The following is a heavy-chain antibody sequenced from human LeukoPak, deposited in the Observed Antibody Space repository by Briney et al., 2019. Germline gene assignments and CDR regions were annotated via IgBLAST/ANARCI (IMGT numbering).Heavy chain of an antibody. Sequence: VASVEVSCKASGGTFSSYAISWVRQAPGRGLEWKGRIIPILGVANYAQKFQDRVTITADKSTSTAYMELSSLRSEDTAVYYCAQTHYYDSSGLDYWGQGTLVTVSS. J-gene: IGHJ4*02. CDR2: IIPILGVA. D-gene: IGHD3-22*01. CDR1: GGTFSSYA. V-gene: IGHV1-69*04. CDR3: AQTHYYDSSGLDY.